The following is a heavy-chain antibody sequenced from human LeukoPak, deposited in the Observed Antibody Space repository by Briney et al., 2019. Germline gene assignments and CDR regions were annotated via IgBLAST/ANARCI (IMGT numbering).Heavy chain of an antibody. CDR1: EFTFSSYW. Sequence: GGSLRPSCIASEFTFSSYWMSWVRQAPGKGLEWMANIKQDGSYKYYLDSVKGRFTISRDNAKNSVSLHMNSLTAEDTAVYYCARERGSNGQFDYWGQGTLVTVSS. J-gene: IGHJ4*02. V-gene: IGHV3-7*01. CDR3: ARERGSNGQFDY. CDR2: IKQDGSYK. D-gene: IGHD3-16*01.